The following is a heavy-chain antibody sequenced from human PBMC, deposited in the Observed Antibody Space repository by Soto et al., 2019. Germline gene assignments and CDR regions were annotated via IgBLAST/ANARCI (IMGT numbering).Heavy chain of an antibody. Sequence: GASVKVSCKASGYTFTSYAMHWVRQAPGQRLEWMGWINAGNGNTKYSQKFQGRVTITRDTSASTAYMELSSLRSEDTAVYYCARGGYDFWSGYLPNYYFDYWGQGTLVTVSS. D-gene: IGHD3-3*01. CDR2: INAGNGNT. CDR1: GYTFTSYA. CDR3: ARGGYDFWSGYLPNYYFDY. J-gene: IGHJ4*02. V-gene: IGHV1-3*01.